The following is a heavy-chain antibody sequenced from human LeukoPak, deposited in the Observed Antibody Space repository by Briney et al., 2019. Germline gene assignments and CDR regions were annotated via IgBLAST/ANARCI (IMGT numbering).Heavy chain of an antibody. CDR1: GFTFSDYY. J-gene: IGHJ4*02. CDR3: ARDPDYYDSSGYSDY. V-gene: IGHV3-11*01. D-gene: IGHD3-22*01. CDR2: ISSSGSTI. Sequence: PGGSLRLSCAASGFTFSDYYMSWIRQAPGKGLEWVSYISSSGSTIYYADSVKGRFTISRGNAKNSLYLQMNSLRAEDTAVYYCARDPDYYDSSGYSDYWGQGTLVTVSS.